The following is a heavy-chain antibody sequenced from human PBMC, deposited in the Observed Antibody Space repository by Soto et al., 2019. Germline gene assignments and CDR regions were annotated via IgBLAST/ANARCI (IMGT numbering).Heavy chain of an antibody. CDR1: GDSVSSNSAA. CDR3: AGTTSLQWYYMDV. V-gene: IGHV6-1*01. J-gene: IGHJ6*03. CDR2: TYYRSRWYN. D-gene: IGHD1-7*01. Sequence: SQTLSLTCAISGDSVSSNSAAWNWIRPSPSGGLEWLGRTYYRSRWYNDYVVSVRSRITINPDTSKNQFSLHLNSVTPEDTAVYYCAGTTSLQWYYMDVWGKGTTVTVSS.